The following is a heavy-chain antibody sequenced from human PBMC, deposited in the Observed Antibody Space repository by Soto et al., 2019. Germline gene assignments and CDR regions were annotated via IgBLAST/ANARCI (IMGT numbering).Heavy chain of an antibody. J-gene: IGHJ4*02. CDR2: IYYSGST. V-gene: IGHV4-39*01. CDR3: ARYRVGELLPAYYFDY. Sequence: SETLSLTCTVSGGSISSSSYYWGWIRQPPGKGLEWIGSIYYSGSTYYNPSLKSRVTISVDTSKNQFSLKLSSVTAADTAVYYCARYRVGELLPAYYFDYWGQGTLVTVSS. D-gene: IGHD3-10*01. CDR1: GGSISSSSYY.